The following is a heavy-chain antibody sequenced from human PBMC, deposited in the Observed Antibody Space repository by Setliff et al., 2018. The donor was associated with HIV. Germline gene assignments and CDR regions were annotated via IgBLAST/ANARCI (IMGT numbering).Heavy chain of an antibody. D-gene: IGHD3-22*01. J-gene: IGHJ4*02. CDR3: ARGDYYDSTGYEGLDS. V-gene: IGHV4-4*02. CDR2: IYHSGST. CDR1: GGSISSGNW. Sequence: SETLSLTCAVSGGSISSGNWWSWVRQPPGKGLEWIGEIYHSGSTYYNPSLKSRVTISVDTSKNQFSLKLSSVTAADTAVYYCARGDYYDSTGYEGLDSWGRGTLVTVSS.